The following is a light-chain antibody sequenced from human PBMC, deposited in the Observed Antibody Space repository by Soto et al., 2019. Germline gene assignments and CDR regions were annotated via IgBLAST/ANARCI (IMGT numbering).Light chain of an antibody. Sequence: QAVVTQPPSVSGAPGQRVTISCTGSSSNIGAGYDVHWYQQLPGTAPKLLIYGNSNRPSGVPDRFSGSKSGTSASLAITGFQAEDEADYYCQSYDSSLSGYVFVTGTKLTVL. CDR2: GNS. J-gene: IGLJ1*01. CDR1: SSNIGAGYD. CDR3: QSYDSSLSGYV. V-gene: IGLV1-40*01.